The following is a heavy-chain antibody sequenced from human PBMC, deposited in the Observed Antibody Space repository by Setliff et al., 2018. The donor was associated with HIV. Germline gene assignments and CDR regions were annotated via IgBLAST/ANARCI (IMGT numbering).Heavy chain of an antibody. CDR1: GVSISTNNYY. CDR2: ILYSGTT. D-gene: IGHD1-1*01. V-gene: IGHV4-39*01. J-gene: IGHJ4*02. Sequence: PSETLSLTCTVSGVSISTNNYYWAWIRQPPGKGLEWIGNILYSGTTFYNPSLRSRVTISVDTSKNQFSLKLSSVTAADTAVYYCARPQLGWGGSHFDYWGQGTLVTVSS. CDR3: ARPQLGWGGSHFDY.